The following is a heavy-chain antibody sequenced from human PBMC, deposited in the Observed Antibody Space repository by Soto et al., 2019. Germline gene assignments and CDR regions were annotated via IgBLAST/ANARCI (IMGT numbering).Heavy chain of an antibody. Sequence: XGSLILSCAAAGFTFSSYEMNWVRQAPGKGLEWVSYISSSGSTIYYADSVKGRFTISRDNAKNSPYLQMNSLRAEDTAVYYCARKGWDIVVVPAAAQDFDYWGQGPLVTVSS. D-gene: IGHD2-2*01. CDR2: ISSSGSTI. CDR3: ARKGWDIVVVPAAAQDFDY. V-gene: IGHV3-48*03. J-gene: IGHJ4*02. CDR1: GFTFSSYE.